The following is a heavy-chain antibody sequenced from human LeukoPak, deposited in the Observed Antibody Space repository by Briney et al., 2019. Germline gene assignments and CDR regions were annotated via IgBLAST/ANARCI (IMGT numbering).Heavy chain of an antibody. V-gene: IGHV7-4-1*02. D-gene: IGHD3-22*01. Sequence: GASVKVSCKGSGYTFTKYAISWVRQAPGQGLEYMGWIDTNTGNPTYAQGFTGRFVFSLDTSVSTAYLQISSLKAEDSAICFCANCYDSSGFFAYWGQGTLVTVSS. CDR2: IDTNTGNP. J-gene: IGHJ4*02. CDR3: ANCYDSSGFFAY. CDR1: GYTFTKYA.